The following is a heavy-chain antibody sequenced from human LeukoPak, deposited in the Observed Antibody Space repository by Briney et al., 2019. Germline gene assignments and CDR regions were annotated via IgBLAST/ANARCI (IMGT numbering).Heavy chain of an antibody. Sequence: GESLKISCKGSGCSFTTYWIGWVRQMPEKGLESMGIIYPGDSDTRYNPSFQGQVTISADKSMNTAYLQWSSLKASDTAMYYCARADYYYNYMDVWGKGTTVTVSS. V-gene: IGHV5-51*01. CDR1: GCSFTTYW. CDR2: IYPGDSDT. J-gene: IGHJ6*03. CDR3: ARADYYYNYMDV.